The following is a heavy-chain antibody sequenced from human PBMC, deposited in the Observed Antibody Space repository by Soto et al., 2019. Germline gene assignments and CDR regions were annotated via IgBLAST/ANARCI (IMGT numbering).Heavy chain of an antibody. CDR3: ARARYCSSTSCQEYFQH. J-gene: IGHJ1*01. CDR2: IYYSGST. V-gene: IGHV4-31*03. D-gene: IGHD2-2*01. CDR1: GGSISSGGYY. Sequence: SETLSLTCTVSGGSISSGGYYWSWIRQHPGKGLEWIGYIYYSGSTYYNPSLKSRVTISVDTSKNQFSLKLSSVTAADTAVYYCARARYCSSTSCQEYFQHWGQGTLVTVSS.